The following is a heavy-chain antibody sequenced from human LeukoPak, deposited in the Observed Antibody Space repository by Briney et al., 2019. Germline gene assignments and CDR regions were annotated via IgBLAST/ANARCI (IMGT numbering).Heavy chain of an antibody. V-gene: IGHV1-8*01. D-gene: IGHD3-9*01. CDR3: ARAVLTGYDFDY. CDR1: GYTFTSYD. J-gene: IGHJ4*02. Sequence: ASVKVSCKASGYTFTSYDINWVRQAPGQGLEWMGWMNPNSGNTGYAQKFQGRVTMTRNTSISTAYMELSSLRSEDTAVYYCARAVLTGYDFDYWGQGTLVTVSS. CDR2: MNPNSGNT.